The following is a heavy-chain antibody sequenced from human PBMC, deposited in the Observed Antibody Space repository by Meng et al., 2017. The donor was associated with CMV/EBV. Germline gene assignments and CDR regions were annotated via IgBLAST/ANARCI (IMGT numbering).Heavy chain of an antibody. CDR1: GYSFSSYD. Sequence: ASVKVSCKASGYSFSSYDINWVRQAPGQGLEWMGWINPNSGGTNYAQKFQGRVTMTRDTSISTAYMELSRLRSDDTAVYYCAREQRRYDFWMGYRDYYYGMDVWGQGTTVTVSS. V-gene: IGHV1-2*02. J-gene: IGHJ6*02. CDR3: AREQRRYDFWMGYRDYYYGMDV. D-gene: IGHD3-3*01. CDR2: INPNSGGT.